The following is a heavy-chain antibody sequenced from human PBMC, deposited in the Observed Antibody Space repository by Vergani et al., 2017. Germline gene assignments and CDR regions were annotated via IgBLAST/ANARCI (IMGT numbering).Heavy chain of an antibody. CDR3: ASGGQQLAKVDY. J-gene: IGHJ4*02. CDR2: LYYSGST. D-gene: IGHD6-13*01. CDR1: GGPISSSSYY. Sequence: QLQLQESGPGLVKPSETLSLTCTVSGGPISSSSYYWGWIRQPPGKGLEWIGSLYYSGSTYYNPSLKSRVTISVDTSKNQFSLKLSSVTAADTAVYYCASGGQQLAKVDYWGQGTLVTVSS. V-gene: IGHV4-39*01.